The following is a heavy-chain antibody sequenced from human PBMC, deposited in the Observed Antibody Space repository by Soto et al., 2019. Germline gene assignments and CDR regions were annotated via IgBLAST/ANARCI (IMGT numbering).Heavy chain of an antibody. V-gene: IGHV1-3*01. CDR3: ARKAHYDILTGYYNAEYFQH. CDR1: GYTFTNYA. Sequence: ASVKVSCKASGYTFTNYAMHWVRQAPGQRLEWMGWINAGNGNTKYSQKFQGRVAITSDTSASTAYMELSSLRSEDTAVYYCARKAHYDILTGYYNAEYFQHWGQGTLVTVSS. CDR2: INAGNGNT. J-gene: IGHJ1*01. D-gene: IGHD3-9*01.